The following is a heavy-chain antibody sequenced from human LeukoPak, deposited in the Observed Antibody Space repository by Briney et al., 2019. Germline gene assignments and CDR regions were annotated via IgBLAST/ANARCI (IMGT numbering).Heavy chain of an antibody. CDR1: GGSISSSSYY. V-gene: IGHV4-39*07. Sequence: PSETLSLTCTVSGGSISSSSYYWGWIRQPPGKGLEWIGSIYYSGSTYYNPSLKSRVTISVDTSKNQFSLKLSAVTAADTAVYYCARGILSYYYYMDVWGKGTTVTVSS. J-gene: IGHJ6*03. CDR2: IYYSGST. D-gene: IGHD2-21*01. CDR3: ARGILSYYYYMDV.